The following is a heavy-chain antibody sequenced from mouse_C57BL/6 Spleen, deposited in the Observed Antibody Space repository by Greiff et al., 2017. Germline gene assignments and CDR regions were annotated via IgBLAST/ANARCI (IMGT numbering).Heavy chain of an antibody. V-gene: IGHV1-80*01. Sequence: QVQLQQSGAELVKPGASVKISCKASGYAFTSYWMHWVKQRPGQGLEWIGRIDPGDDDTNYNGKFKGKATLTVDTSSSTAYMQLSSLTSEDSAVYYCAGSNDIDYWGQGTTLTVSS. CDR1: GYAFTSYW. CDR3: AGSNDIDY. J-gene: IGHJ4*01. CDR2: IDPGDDDT.